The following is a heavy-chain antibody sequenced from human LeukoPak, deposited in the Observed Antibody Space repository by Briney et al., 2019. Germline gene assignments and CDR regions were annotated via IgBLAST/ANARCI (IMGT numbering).Heavy chain of an antibody. CDR1: GYTFTGYY. Sequence: VASVKVSCKASGYTFTGYYMHWVRQAPGQGLEWMGWINPNSGGTNYAQKFQGRVTMTRDTSISTAYMELSRLRSDDTAVYYCARARIAVAGTGRTLRFDYWGQGTLVTVSS. J-gene: IGHJ4*02. V-gene: IGHV1-2*02. D-gene: IGHD6-19*01. CDR3: ARARIAVAGTGRTLRFDY. CDR2: INPNSGGT.